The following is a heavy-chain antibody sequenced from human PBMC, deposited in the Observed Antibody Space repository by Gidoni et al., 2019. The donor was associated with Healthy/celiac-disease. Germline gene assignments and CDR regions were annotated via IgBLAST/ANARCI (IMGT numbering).Heavy chain of an antibody. V-gene: IGHV4-39*01. CDR1: GGSISSSSYY. CDR3: ARHGDLNWFDP. CDR2: IYYSGST. Sequence: QLQLQESGPGLVKPSETLSLTCTVSGGSISSSSYYWGWIRQPPGKGLEWIGSIYYSGSTYYNPSLKSRVTISVDTSKNQFSLKLSSVTAADTAVYYCARHGDLNWFDPWGQGTLVTVSS. J-gene: IGHJ5*02. D-gene: IGHD2-21*02.